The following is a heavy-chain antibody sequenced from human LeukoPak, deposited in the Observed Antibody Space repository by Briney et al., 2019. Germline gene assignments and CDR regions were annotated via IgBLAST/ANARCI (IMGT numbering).Heavy chain of an antibody. Sequence: GGSLRLSCTASGFTFGDYAMSWVRQAPGKGLEWVGFIRSKAYGGTTEYAASVKGRFTISRDDSKSIAYLQMNSLKTEDTAVYYCTRDPGKWELLLLDYWGQGTLVTVSS. V-gene: IGHV3-49*04. CDR1: GFTFGDYA. CDR3: TRDPGKWELLLLDY. J-gene: IGHJ4*02. CDR2: IRSKAYGGTT. D-gene: IGHD1-26*01.